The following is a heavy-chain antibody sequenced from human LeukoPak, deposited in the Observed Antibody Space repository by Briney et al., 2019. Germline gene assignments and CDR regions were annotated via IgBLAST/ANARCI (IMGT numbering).Heavy chain of an antibody. CDR1: GFTFSNAW. V-gene: IGHV3-15*01. CDR2: IKSKTDGGTT. CDR3: TTGVVVITTSSPPPSDAFDI. D-gene: IGHD3-22*01. Sequence: PGGSLRLSCAASGFTFSNAWMSWVRQAPGKGLEWVGRIKSKTDGGTTDYAAPVKGRFTISRDDSKNTLYLQMNSLKTEDTAVYYCTTGVVVITTSSPPPSDAFDIWGQGTMVTVSS. J-gene: IGHJ3*02.